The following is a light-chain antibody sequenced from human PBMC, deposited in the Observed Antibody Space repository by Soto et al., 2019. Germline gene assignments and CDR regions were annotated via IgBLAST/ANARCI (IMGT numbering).Light chain of an antibody. CDR2: WAS. J-gene: IGKJ5*01. Sequence: IVMTQSPDSLAVSLGERTTIPCKSSQSVLSSSINWNYLAWFQQKPGQPPKALIYWASTRESGVPDRISGSGSGTDFTLTISSLQAEDVAVYYCQQYYNSPITFGQGTRLEIK. V-gene: IGKV4-1*01. CDR3: QQYYNSPIT. CDR1: QSVLSSSINWNY.